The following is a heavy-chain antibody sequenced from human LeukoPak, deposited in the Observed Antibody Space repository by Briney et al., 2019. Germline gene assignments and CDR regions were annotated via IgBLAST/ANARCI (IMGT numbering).Heavy chain of an antibody. J-gene: IGHJ6*03. CDR3: ARRPYSSSWYFNYYYCYMDV. CDR1: GYTFTSYD. V-gene: IGHV1-8*01. Sequence: ASVKVSCKASGYTFTSYDINWVRQATGQGLEWMGWMNPNSGNTGYAQKFQGRVTMTRNTSISTAYMELSSLRSEDTAVYYCARRPYSSSWYFNYYYCYMDVWGKGTTVTVSS. CDR2: MNPNSGNT. D-gene: IGHD6-13*01.